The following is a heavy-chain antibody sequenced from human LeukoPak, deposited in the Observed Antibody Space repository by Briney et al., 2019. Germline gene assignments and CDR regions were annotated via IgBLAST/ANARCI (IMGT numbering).Heavy chain of an antibody. CDR3: ARGPVVVVTYFDY. D-gene: IGHD2-15*01. J-gene: IGHJ4*02. V-gene: IGHV1-69*04. CDR2: IIPILGIA. CDR1: GGTFSSYA. Sequence: SVKVSCKASGGTFSSYAIIWVRQAPGQGLEWMGRIIPILGIANYAQKFQGRVTITADKSTSTAYMELSGLRSEDTAVYYCARGPVVVVTYFDYWGQGALVTVSS.